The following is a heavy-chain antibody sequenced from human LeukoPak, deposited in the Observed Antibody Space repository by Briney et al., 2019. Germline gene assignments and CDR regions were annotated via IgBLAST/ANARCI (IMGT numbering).Heavy chain of an antibody. V-gene: IGHV1-18*04. CDR3: ARGRVVPAAMPARPSYYYGIDV. D-gene: IGHD2-2*01. J-gene: IGHJ6*04. Sequence: VASVTVSCKASGYTFTSYGISWVRQARGQGLEWMGWISAYNGNTNYAQKLQGRVTMTTDTSTSTAYMELRSLRSDDTAVYYCARGRVVPAAMPARPSYYYGIDVWGKGTTVTVSS. CDR2: ISAYNGNT. CDR1: GYTFTSYG.